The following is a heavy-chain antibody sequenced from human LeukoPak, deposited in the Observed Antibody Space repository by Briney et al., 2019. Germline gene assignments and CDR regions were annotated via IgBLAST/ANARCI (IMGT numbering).Heavy chain of an antibody. V-gene: IGHV3-53*01. Sequence: GGSLRLSCAASGFTVSSNYMTWVRQAPGKGLEWVSVIYSGGSTYYADSVKGRFTISRDNSKNTLYLQMNSLRAEDTAVYYCATDRERDPSVYYLVGGQGTLITVSS. D-gene: IGHD3-22*01. CDR2: IYSGGST. J-gene: IGHJ4*02. CDR1: GFTVSSNY. CDR3: ATDRERDPSVYYLV.